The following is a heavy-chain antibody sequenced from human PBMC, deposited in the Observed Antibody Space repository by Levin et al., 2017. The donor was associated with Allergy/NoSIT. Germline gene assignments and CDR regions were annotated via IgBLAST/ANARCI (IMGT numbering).Heavy chain of an antibody. CDR3: AKDPHQIFGEELDY. V-gene: IGHV3-23*01. Sequence: PGGSLRLSCAASGFTFSSYAMSWVRQAPGKGLEWVSAISGSGGSTYYADSVKGRFTISRDNSKNTLYLQMNSLRAEDTAVYYCAKDPHQIFGEELDYWGQGTLVTVSS. CDR2: ISGSGGST. CDR1: GFTFSSYA. D-gene: IGHD3-3*01. J-gene: IGHJ4*02.